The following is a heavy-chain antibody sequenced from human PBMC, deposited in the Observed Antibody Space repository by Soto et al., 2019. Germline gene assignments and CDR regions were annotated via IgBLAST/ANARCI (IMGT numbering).Heavy chain of an antibody. J-gene: IGHJ5*02. V-gene: IGHV4-4*07. Sequence: QVQLQESGPGLVKPSETLSLTCAVSGASIRSYHWSWIRQPAGKGLEWIGRMQPTGNTNYNPSLKSRVTMSVDTSKNQISLKMTSVTAADTAVYFCAKDVSSRRWFAPWGQGILVIVSS. CDR2: MQPTGNT. CDR3: AKDVSSRRWFAP. D-gene: IGHD3-16*01. CDR1: GASIRSYH.